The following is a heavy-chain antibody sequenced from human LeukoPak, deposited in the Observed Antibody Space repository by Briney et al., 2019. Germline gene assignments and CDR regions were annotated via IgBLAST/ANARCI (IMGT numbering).Heavy chain of an antibody. V-gene: IGHV3-48*02. Sequence: PGGSLRLSCAASGFTFSSYSMNWARQAPGKGLEWLSYIGSGSTTIYYADSVKGRFTISRDNAKNSLCLQMNSLRDEDTAVYYCARVDSGTWAFDIWGQGTMVTVSS. J-gene: IGHJ3*02. CDR2: IGSGSTTI. CDR1: GFTFSSYS. CDR3: ARVDSGTWAFDI. D-gene: IGHD6-13*01.